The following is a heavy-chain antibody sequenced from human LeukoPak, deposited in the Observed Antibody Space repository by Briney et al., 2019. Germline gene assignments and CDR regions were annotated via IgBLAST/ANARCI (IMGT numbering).Heavy chain of an antibody. Sequence: GGSLRLSCAASGFTFSRYVMHWVRQAPGKGLEYVSAISHNGLSTYYVDSVKGRFTTSRDNSKNMLYLHMGSLRVEDLAVYYCASRTDWTSTNCPSAFDLWGQGTMVIVSS. J-gene: IGHJ3*01. CDR3: ASRTDWTSTNCPSAFDL. CDR2: ISHNGLST. V-gene: IGHV3-64*02. D-gene: IGHD2-2*01. CDR1: GFTFSRYV.